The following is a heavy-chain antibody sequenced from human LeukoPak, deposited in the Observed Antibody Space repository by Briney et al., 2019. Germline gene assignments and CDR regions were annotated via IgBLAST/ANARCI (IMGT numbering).Heavy chain of an antibody. CDR1: GFTFSSYS. CDR3: ARENDSSGYPYYFDY. CDR2: ITSSSGTI. D-gene: IGHD3-22*01. V-gene: IGHV3-48*01. Sequence: GGSLRLSCAASGFTFSSYSMNWVRQAPGKGLEWVSYITSSSGTIYYADSVKGRFTISRDNAKKSLYLQMNSLRAEDTAVYYCARENDSSGYPYYFDYWGQGTLVTVSS. J-gene: IGHJ4*02.